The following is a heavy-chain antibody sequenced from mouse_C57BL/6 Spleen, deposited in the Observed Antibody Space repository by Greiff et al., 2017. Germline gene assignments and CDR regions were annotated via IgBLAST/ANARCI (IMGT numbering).Heavy chain of an antibody. J-gene: IGHJ2*01. D-gene: IGHD2-2*01. CDR1: GYTFTSYW. CDR3: ARGYDFDY. V-gene: IGHV1-64*01. Sequence: VQLQQPGAELVKPGASVKLSCKASGYTFTSYWMHWVKQRPGQGLEWIGKIHPTSSSTNYNEKFKGKSTLTVDKSSSTAYMQLSSLTSEDSAVYYCARGYDFDYWGQGTTLTVSS. CDR2: IHPTSSST.